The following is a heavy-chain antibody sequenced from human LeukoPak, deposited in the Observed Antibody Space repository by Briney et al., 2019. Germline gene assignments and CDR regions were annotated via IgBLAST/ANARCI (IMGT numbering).Heavy chain of an antibody. CDR2: IIPKFGTA. CDR1: ADTFSRYA. J-gene: IGHJ6*03. Sequence: SVKVSCKASADTFSRYAISWVRQAPGQGLEWMERIIPKFGTAKYAQRFRGRVTITADKSTTTAYMELSSLRSEDTAVYYCARAIYYDVMTGYYDYYSYYMDVWGDGTTVTVSS. D-gene: IGHD3-9*01. CDR3: ARAIYYDVMTGYYDYYSYYMDV. V-gene: IGHV1-69*06.